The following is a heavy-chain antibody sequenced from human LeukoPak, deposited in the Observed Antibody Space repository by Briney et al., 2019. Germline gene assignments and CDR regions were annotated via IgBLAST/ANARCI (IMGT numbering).Heavy chain of an antibody. CDR3: ARGFGEVVPAAIGPYGMDV. CDR2: INHSGST. J-gene: IGHJ6*02. Sequence: SETLSLTRAVYGGSCSGYYWSWIRQPPGKGLEWIGEINHSGSTNYNPSLKSRVTISVDTSKNQFSLKLSSVTAADTAVYYCARGFGEVVPAAIGPYGMDVWGQGTTVTVSS. V-gene: IGHV4-34*01. D-gene: IGHD2-2*01. CDR1: GGSCSGYY.